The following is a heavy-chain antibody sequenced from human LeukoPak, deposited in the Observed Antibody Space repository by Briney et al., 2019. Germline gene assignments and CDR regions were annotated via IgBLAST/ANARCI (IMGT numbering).Heavy chain of an antibody. CDR1: GFTFGDYA. Sequence: GGSLGLSCTASGFTFGDYAMSWARQAPGKGLEWVGFIRSKTHGGTTEYAASVKGRFIISRDDSRSIAYLQMNSLKTEDTAVYYCTRAPSLSWFDPWGQGTLVTVSS. V-gene: IGHV3-49*04. CDR3: TRAPSLSWFDP. D-gene: IGHD3-10*01. CDR2: IRSKTHGGTT. J-gene: IGHJ5*02.